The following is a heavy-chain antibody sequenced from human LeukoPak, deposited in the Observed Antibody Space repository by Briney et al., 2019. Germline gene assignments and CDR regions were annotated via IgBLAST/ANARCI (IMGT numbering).Heavy chain of an antibody. J-gene: IGHJ5*02. CDR1: GYSISTGYY. Sequence: SETLSLTCTVSGYSISTGYYWDWIRQPPGEGLEWIGTFYHGGSTYYNPSLKSRVTLSVDTSKNQFSLKLSSVTAADTAVYYCARANYYGSGIPPGGWFDPWGQGTLVTVSS. V-gene: IGHV4-38-2*02. CDR2: FYHGGST. CDR3: ARANYYGSGIPPGGWFDP. D-gene: IGHD3-10*01.